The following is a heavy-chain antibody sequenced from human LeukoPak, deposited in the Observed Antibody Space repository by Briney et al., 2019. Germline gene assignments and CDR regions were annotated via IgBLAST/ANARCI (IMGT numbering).Heavy chain of an antibody. D-gene: IGHD1-26*01. V-gene: IGHV3-48*03. CDR1: GFTFSSYE. CDR3: ARDSGGNYFDY. CDR2: ISSSGSTI. Sequence: PGGSLRLSCAASGFTFSSYEMNWVRQAPRKGLEWVSYISSSGSTIYYADSVKGRFTISRDNAKNSLYLQMNSLRAEDTAVYYCARDSGGNYFDYWGQGTLVTVSS. J-gene: IGHJ4*02.